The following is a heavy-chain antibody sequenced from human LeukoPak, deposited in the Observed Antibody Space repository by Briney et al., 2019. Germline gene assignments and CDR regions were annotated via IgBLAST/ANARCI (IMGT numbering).Heavy chain of an antibody. CDR3: ATDSPETAAFDY. V-gene: IGHV3-48*04. D-gene: IGHD1-1*01. CDR2: IVGSSSNI. Sequence: PGGSLRLSCTASGFRFSTYSMNCVRQAPGKGLEWVSYIVGSSSNIYYADSVKGRFTISRENAKNSLYLQMDSLRAEDTAVYYCATDSPETAAFDYWGQGTLVTVSS. J-gene: IGHJ4*02. CDR1: GFRFSTYS.